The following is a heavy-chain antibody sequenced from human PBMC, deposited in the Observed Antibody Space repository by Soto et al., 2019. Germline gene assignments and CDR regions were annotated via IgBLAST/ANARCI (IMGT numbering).Heavy chain of an antibody. D-gene: IGHD2-15*01. CDR3: TTDQAGGYFYYFGVVV. CDR2: IRSKGDGETT. CDR1: GFTFSNAW. J-gene: IGHJ6*02. Sequence: GGSLRLSCAASGFTFSNAWMSWVRQAPGKGLEWVGRIRSKGDGETTDYAAPVRGRFTISRDDSKNTFFLQMNSLKAEDTAVYYCTTDQAGGYFYYFGVVVWGQGTTVTVS. V-gene: IGHV3-15*01.